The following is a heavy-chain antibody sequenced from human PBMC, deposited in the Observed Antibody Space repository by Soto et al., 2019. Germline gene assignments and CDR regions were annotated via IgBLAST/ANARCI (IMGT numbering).Heavy chain of an antibody. CDR3: AGGAAPAHDEYFQH. D-gene: IGHD6-13*01. CDR2: IYYSGST. J-gene: IGHJ1*01. Sequence: QLQLQESGPGLVKPSETLSLTCTVSCCSISSSTYYWGWIRQPPGKGLGWIGRIYYSGSTYYNPYLKIRVTISADTSRNQFSLKPSSVTAADTAVYYCAGGAAPAHDEYFQHWGQGTLVTVSS. V-gene: IGHV4-39*01. CDR1: CCSISSSTYY.